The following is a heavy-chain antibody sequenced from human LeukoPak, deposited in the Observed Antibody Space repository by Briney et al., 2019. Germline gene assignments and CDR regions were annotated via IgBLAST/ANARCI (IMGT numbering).Heavy chain of an antibody. J-gene: IGHJ4*02. CDR1: GFTFCDYA. D-gene: IGHD1-26*01. V-gene: IGHV3-49*04. CDR3: TARRGGSRLDY. Sequence: GGSLRLSCTASGFTFCDYAMSWVRQAPGKGLEWVGFIRSKAYGGTTEYAASVKGRFTISREDSKSVAYLQMNSLKTEDTAVYYCTARRGGSRLDYWGQGTLVTVSS. CDR2: IRSKAYGGTT.